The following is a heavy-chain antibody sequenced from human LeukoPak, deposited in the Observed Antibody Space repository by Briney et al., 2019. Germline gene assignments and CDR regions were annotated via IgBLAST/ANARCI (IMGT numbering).Heavy chain of an antibody. Sequence: PGRSLRLSCAASGFTFSSYAISWVRQAPGQGLEWMGGIIPIFGTANYAQKFQGRVTITADESTSTAYMELSSLRSEDTAVYYCARSFGSNDAFDIWGQGTMVTVSS. CDR1: GFTFSSYA. J-gene: IGHJ3*02. CDR2: IIPIFGTA. V-gene: IGHV1-69*01. CDR3: ARSFGSNDAFDI. D-gene: IGHD2-15*01.